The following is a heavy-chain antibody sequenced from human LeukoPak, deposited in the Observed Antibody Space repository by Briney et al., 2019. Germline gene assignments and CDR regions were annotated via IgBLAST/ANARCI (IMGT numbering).Heavy chain of an antibody. Sequence: SETLSLTCTVSGASISSSSYYWGWIRQPPGKGLEWIGEINHSGSTNYNPSLKSRVTISVDTSKNQFSLKLSSVTAADTAVYYCARIPGGDYSGSYYGAAGVFDYWGEGTLVTVSS. V-gene: IGHV4-39*07. CDR1: GASISSSSYY. CDR2: INHSGST. D-gene: IGHD1-26*01. J-gene: IGHJ4*02. CDR3: ARIPGGDYSGSYYGAAGVFDY.